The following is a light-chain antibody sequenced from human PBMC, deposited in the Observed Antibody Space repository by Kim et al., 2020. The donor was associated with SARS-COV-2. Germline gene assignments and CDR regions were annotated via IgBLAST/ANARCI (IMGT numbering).Light chain of an antibody. CDR1: QSIDTW. V-gene: IGKV1-5*03. J-gene: IGKJ1*01. CDR3: QQYRTYSRT. Sequence: ASVGDRVTLTCRASQSIDTWLAWYQQKLGKAPNLLIYKASTLERGVPSRFSGSGSGTEFTLAIGCLQPDDFATYYCQQYRTYSRTFGQGTKVDIK. CDR2: KAS.